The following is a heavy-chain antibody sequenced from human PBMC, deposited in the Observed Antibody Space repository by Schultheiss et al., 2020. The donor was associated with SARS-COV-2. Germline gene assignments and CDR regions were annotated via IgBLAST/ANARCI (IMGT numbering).Heavy chain of an antibody. V-gene: IGHV4-31*03. CDR2: IYYSGST. CDR1: GGSISSGGYY. Sequence: SETLSLTCTVSGGSISSGGYYWSWIRQHPGKGLEWIGYIYYSGSTYYNPSLKSRVTISVDTSKNQFSLKLSSVTAADTAVYYCARGDSSGYWNYNWFDPWGQGTLVTVSS. J-gene: IGHJ5*02. CDR3: ARGDSSGYWNYNWFDP. D-gene: IGHD3-22*01.